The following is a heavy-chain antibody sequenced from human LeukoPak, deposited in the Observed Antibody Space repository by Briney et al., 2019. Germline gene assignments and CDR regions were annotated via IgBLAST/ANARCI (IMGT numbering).Heavy chain of an antibody. V-gene: IGHV4-34*01. CDR3: ARRGSGGSKTGEYYYMDV. Sequence: SETLSLTCAVYGGSFSGYYWSWIRQRPGKGLEWVGETNHSGSTNYNPSLKRRVTISVETTKIQFSLKLTSVTAADTAVYYCARRGSGGSKTGEYYYMDVWGKGTTVTVSS. J-gene: IGHJ6*03. CDR2: TNHSGST. D-gene: IGHD2-15*01. CDR1: GGSFSGYY.